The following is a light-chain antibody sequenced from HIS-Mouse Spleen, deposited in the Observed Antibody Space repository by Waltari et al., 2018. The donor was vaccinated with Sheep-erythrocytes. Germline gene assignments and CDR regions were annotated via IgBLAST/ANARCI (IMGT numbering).Light chain of an antibody. V-gene: IGKV1-39*01. CDR1: QSLSSH. CDR2: AAS. CDR3: QQSYSTPWT. J-gene: IGKJ1*01. Sequence: DIQMTQSPSSLSASVGDRVTITCRASQSLSSHSNWYQQQPGKAPKLLIYAASSLQSGGPSRFSGSGSETDFTLTISSLQPEDFATYYCQQSYSTPWTFGQGTKVEIK.